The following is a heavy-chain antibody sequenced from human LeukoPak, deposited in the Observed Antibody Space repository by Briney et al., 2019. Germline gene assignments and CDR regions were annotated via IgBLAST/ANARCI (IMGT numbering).Heavy chain of an antibody. Sequence: GGSLRLSCTASGFIFSGSWMAWIRQAPGKGLEWVAIIKKDGSEKYYVDSMKGRFTISRDNAKNSLFLQMNSLRAEDMAIYYCTTDTWYSAGHWGQGTLVTVSS. J-gene: IGHJ4*02. CDR3: TTDTWYSAGH. CDR1: GFIFSGSW. CDR2: IKKDGSEK. D-gene: IGHD2-15*01. V-gene: IGHV3-7*03.